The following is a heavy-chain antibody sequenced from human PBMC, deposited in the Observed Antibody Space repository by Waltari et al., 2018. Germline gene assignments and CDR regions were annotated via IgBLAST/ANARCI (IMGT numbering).Heavy chain of an antibody. V-gene: IGHV1-69*05. Sequence: QVQLVQSGAEVKKPGSSVKVSCKASGGTFSSYAISWVRQAPGQGLEWMGGIIPIFGTANYAQKFRGRVTITTDESTSTAYMELSSLRSEDTAVYYCASNPPRENWNYGVRIYYYYGMDVWGQGTTVTVSS. CDR2: IIPIFGTA. CDR3: ASNPPRENWNYGVRIYYYYGMDV. CDR1: GGTFSSYA. J-gene: IGHJ6*02. D-gene: IGHD1-7*01.